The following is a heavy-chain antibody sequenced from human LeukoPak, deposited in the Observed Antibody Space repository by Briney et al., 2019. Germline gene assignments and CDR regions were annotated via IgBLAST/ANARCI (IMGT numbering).Heavy chain of an antibody. D-gene: IGHD2-15*01. V-gene: IGHV3-74*01. Sequence: PGGSLRLSCAASGFTFSSYWMHWVRQAPGKGLVWVSRINSDGSSTSYADSVKGRFTISRDNAKNTLYLQMNSLRAEDTAVYYCARDRGAYCSGGSCYSRNWFDPWGLGTLVTVSS. CDR1: GFTFSSYW. J-gene: IGHJ5*02. CDR3: ARDRGAYCSGGSCYSRNWFDP. CDR2: INSDGSST.